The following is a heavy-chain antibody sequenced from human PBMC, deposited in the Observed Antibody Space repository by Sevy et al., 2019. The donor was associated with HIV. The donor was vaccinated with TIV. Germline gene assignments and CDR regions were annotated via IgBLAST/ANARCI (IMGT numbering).Heavy chain of an antibody. CDR2: IWFDGSNI. CDR3: ARERTYLFDY. V-gene: IGHV3-33*01. Sequence: GGSLRLSCVASGFTFGSYGMLWVRRAPGKGLEWVADIWFDGSNIHYADSVRGRFTISRDNSKNTLSLQMSSLRAEDTAVYYCARERTYLFDYCGQGTLVTVSS. CDR1: GFTFGSYG. J-gene: IGHJ4*02.